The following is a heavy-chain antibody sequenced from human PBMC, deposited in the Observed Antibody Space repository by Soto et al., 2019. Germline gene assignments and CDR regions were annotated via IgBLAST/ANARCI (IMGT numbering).Heavy chain of an antibody. CDR2: ISGSGGST. V-gene: IGHV3-23*01. J-gene: IGHJ5*02. D-gene: IGHD4-4*01. Sequence: EVQLLESGGGLVQPGGSLRLSCAASGFTFSSYAMSWVRQAPGKGLEWVSAISGSGGSTYYADSVKGRFTISRDNSKITLYLQMNSLRAEDTAVYYCAKDKLYSNYGNWFDPWGQGTLVTVSS. CDR3: AKDKLYSNYGNWFDP. CDR1: GFTFSSYA.